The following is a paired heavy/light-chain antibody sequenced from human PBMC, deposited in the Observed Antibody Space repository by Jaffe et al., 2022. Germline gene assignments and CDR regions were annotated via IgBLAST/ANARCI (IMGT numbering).Light chain of an antibody. CDR3: ATWDGSLNAVF. J-gene: IGLJ2*01. Sequence: QSVLTQPPSVSAAPGQKVTISCSGSSFNIGSYAVFWYQQVPGTAPKLLIYGNNRRPSGIPDRFSGSKSATSATLGITGLQTGDEADYYCATWDGSLNAVFFGGGTKLTVL. V-gene: IGLV1-51*02. CDR2: GNN. CDR1: SFNIGSYA.
Heavy chain of an antibody. D-gene: IGHD5-12*01. CDR1: GGSISSGSY. Sequence: QLQLQESGPGLVRPSQLLSLTCTVSGGSISSGSYWSWIRQPAGKGLEWIGRIFTSGFTSYNPSLKSRVTISLDTSKNQFSLSLSSVTAADTAVYYCAKIVDSHTIDDYWGQGTLVTVSS. CDR2: IFTSGFT. V-gene: IGHV4-61*02. J-gene: IGHJ4*02. CDR3: AKIVDSHTIDDY.